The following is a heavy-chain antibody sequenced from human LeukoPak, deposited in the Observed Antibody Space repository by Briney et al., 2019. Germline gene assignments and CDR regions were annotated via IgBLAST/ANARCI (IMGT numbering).Heavy chain of an antibody. V-gene: IGHV4-39*01. D-gene: IGHD3-10*01. CDR3: ARAEASSMVSYYYYMDV. CDR1: GGSISSSSYY. Sequence: PSETLSLTCTVSGGSISSSSYYWGWIRQPPGKGLEWIGSIYYSGSTYYNPSLKSRVTISVDTSKNQFPLKLSSVTAADTAVYYCARAEASSMVSYYYYMDVWGKGTTVTVSS. CDR2: IYYSGST. J-gene: IGHJ6*03.